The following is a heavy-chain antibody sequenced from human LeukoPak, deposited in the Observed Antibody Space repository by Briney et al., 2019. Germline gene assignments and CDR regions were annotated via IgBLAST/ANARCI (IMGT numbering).Heavy chain of an antibody. CDR2: IVPMFTTS. CDR3: ARVKESAPVAAAIPYFFDR. D-gene: IGHD2-2*01. J-gene: IGHJ4*02. V-gene: IGHV1-69*13. CDR1: GGSFTNYA. Sequence: ASVKVSCKASGGSFTNYAVSWLRQARGQGLEWMGAIVPMFTTSDYAKKFRDRVTITADESTSTVYMDLRRLTYEDTAIYYCARVKESAPVAAAIPYFFDRWGQGTLVTVSS.